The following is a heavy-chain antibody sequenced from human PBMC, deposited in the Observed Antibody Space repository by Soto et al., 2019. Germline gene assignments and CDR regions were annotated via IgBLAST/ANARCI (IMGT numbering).Heavy chain of an antibody. CDR1: GGSISTYY. CDR3: ASKYCSGGSFYENWFDP. J-gene: IGHJ5*02. Sequence: QVQLQESGPGLVKPSETLSLTCTVSGGSISTYYWSWIRQPPGKGLEWIGYIYYSGSTNYNPSLKSQVTISVDTSKNQFSLRLSSVTAADTAVYYCASKYCSGGSFYENWFDPWGQGTLGTVSS. V-gene: IGHV4-59*08. CDR2: IYYSGST. D-gene: IGHD2-15*01.